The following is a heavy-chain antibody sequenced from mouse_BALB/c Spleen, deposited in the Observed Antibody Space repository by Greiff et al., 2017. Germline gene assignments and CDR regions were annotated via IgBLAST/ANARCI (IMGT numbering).Heavy chain of an antibody. V-gene: IGHV5-9-4*01. CDR3: ARSYDYAYYFDY. D-gene: IGHD2-4*01. Sequence: DVMLVESGGGLVKPGGSLKLSCAASGFTFSSYAMSWVRQSPEKRLEWVAEISSGGSYTYYPDTVTGRFTISRDNAKNTLYLEMSSLRSEDTAMYYCARSYDYAYYFDYWGQGTTLTVSS. J-gene: IGHJ2*01. CDR1: GFTFSSYA. CDR2: ISSGGSYT.